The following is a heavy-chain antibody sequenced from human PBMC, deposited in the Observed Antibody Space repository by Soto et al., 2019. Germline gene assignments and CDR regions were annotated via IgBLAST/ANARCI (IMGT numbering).Heavy chain of an antibody. CDR2: IKQDGSEK. J-gene: IGHJ6*04. V-gene: IGHV3-7*01. CDR3: AKSPEGGLDV. CDR1: GFTFSSYW. Sequence: PGGSLRLSCAASGFTFSSYWMSWARQAPGKGLEWVANIKQDGSEKYYVDSVKGRFTISRDNAKNSLYLQMNSLRVEDTAVYYCAKSPEGGLDVWGKGTTVTVSS.